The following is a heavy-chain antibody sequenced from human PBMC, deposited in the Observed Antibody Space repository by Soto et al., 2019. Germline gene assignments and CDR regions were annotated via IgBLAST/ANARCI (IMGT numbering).Heavy chain of an antibody. CDR1: GFTFSSYA. CDR3: AKHYDFCSGQNWFDP. J-gene: IGHJ5*02. CDR2: ISGSGGST. V-gene: IGHV3-23*01. D-gene: IGHD3-3*01. Sequence: GSLRLSCAASGFTFSSYAMSWVRQAPGKGLEWVSAISGSGGSTYYADSVKGRFTISRDNSKNTLYLQMNSLRAEDTAVYYCAKHYDFCSGQNWFDPWGQGNLVTVSS.